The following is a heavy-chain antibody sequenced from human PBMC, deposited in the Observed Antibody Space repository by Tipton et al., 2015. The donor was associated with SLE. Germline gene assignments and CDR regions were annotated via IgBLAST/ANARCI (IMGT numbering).Heavy chain of an antibody. D-gene: IGHD3-3*01. CDR3: ARARSEDAFWREYVNYYYYMDV. J-gene: IGHJ6*03. CDR1: GGSIRNYF. Sequence: TLSLTCSVSGGSIRNYFWSWIRQPPGKGLEWIGYISYSGNSNYNPSLKSRVTISVDTSKNQFSLKLMSLTAADTAVYYCARARSEDAFWREYVNYYYYMDVWGRGTTVTVSS. V-gene: IGHV4-59*12. CDR2: ISYSGNS.